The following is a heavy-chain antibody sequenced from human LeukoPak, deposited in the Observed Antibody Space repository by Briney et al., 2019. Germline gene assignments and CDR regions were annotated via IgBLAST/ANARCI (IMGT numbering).Heavy chain of an antibody. CDR1: GGANSSYY. CDR2: ISYSGST. V-gene: IGHV4-59*01. J-gene: IGHJ5*02. D-gene: IGHD3-22*01. Sequence: SETLSLTCTVSGGANSSYYWSWIRQPPGKGLDWIACISYSGSTKYNPSLKSRATISVDTSKNQLSLKLSSVTAADTAVYYCAREPGFDSSGYLNWFDPWGQGTLVTVSS. CDR3: AREPGFDSSGYLNWFDP.